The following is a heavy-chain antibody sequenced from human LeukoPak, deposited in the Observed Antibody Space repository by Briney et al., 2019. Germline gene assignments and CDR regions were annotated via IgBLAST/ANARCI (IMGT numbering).Heavy chain of an antibody. CDR3: ASGVPPEY. V-gene: IGHV3-30*04. Sequence: PGRSLRLSCAASGFTFSSYAMHWVRQAPGKGLEWVAVISYDGSNKYYADSVKGRFTISRDNSKNTLCLQMNSLRAEDTAVYYCASGVPPEYWGQGTLVTVSS. D-gene: IGHD1-1*01. CDR1: GFTFSSYA. CDR2: ISYDGSNK. J-gene: IGHJ4*02.